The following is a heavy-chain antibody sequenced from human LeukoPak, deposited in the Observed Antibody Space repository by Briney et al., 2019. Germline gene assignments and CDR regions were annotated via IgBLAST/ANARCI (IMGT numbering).Heavy chain of an antibody. J-gene: IGHJ4*02. CDR2: IRGSSSAM. V-gene: IGHV3-48*04. D-gene: IGHD3-9*01. CDR1: GFPLSSYS. Sequence: GGSLRLSCAVSGFPLSSYSINWVRQAPGKGLEWVSNIRGSSSAMNYADSVRGRFAISRDNAKNSLYLEMSSLRAEDTAVYYCARDRDWSFDYWGQGTLVTVSS. CDR3: ARDRDWSFDY.